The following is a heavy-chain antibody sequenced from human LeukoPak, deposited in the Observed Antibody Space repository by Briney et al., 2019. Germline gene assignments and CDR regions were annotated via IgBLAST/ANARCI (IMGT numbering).Heavy chain of an antibody. CDR2: IDRDGDEK. V-gene: IGHV3-7*01. J-gene: IGHJ4*02. CDR1: GFTFSNYW. Sequence: PGGSLRPSCEASGFTFSNYWMSWVRRAQGKGPQWVANIDRDGDEKNYVDSVKGRFTISRDNAKNSLYLEMNSLRADDMAVYFCARDVNGGYFDYWGQGILVTVSS. D-gene: IGHD4-23*01. CDR3: ARDVNGGYFDY.